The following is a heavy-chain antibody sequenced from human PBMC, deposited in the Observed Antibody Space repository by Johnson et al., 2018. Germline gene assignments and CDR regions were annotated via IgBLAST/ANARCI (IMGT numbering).Heavy chain of an antibody. V-gene: IGHV4-59*01. CDR2: IYYTGST. CDR1: GGSISSYY. D-gene: IGHD6-13*01. CDR3: AGERTAGGIYYYYDHIDV. J-gene: IGHJ6*03. Sequence: QVQLQESGPGLVKPSETLSLTCTVSGGSISSYYWSWIRQPPGKGLEWIGYIYYTGSTNYNPSLRSRVTISLDTSKNQFSLKLSSVTAADTAVYYCAGERTAGGIYYYYDHIDVWGKGTTVTVSS.